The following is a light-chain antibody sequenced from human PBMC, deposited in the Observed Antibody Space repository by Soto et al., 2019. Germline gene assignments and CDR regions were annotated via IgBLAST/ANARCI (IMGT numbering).Light chain of an antibody. CDR1: KLGDKY. J-gene: IGLJ2*01. Sequence: SYELTQPPSMSVSPGQTATIACSGDKLGDKYVCWYQQKSGESPILVIYQDTKRPSGIPERFSGSNSGSTATLTISGTQSIDEADYYCQAWDGGTVVFGGGTKLTAL. V-gene: IGLV3-1*01. CDR3: QAWDGGTVV. CDR2: QDT.